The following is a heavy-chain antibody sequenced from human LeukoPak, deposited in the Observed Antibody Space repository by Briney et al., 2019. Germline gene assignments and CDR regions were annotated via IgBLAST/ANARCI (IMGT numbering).Heavy chain of an antibody. Sequence: SVTVSCKASGGTFSSYAISWVRQAPGQGLEWMGRIIPILGIANYAQKFQGRVTITADKSTSTAYMELSSLRSEDTAVYYCARSTVGFASYGMDVWGQGTTVTVSS. V-gene: IGHV1-69*04. CDR2: IIPILGIA. CDR3: ARSTVGFASYGMDV. J-gene: IGHJ6*02. CDR1: GGTFSSYA. D-gene: IGHD4-23*01.